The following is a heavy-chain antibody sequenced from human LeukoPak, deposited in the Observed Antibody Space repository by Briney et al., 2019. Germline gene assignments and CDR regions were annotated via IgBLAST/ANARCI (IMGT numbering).Heavy chain of an antibody. CDR3: TKELHVAVAVADYYYFYMDV. CDR2: INGGGNTT. CDR1: GFAFSSFA. D-gene: IGHD6-19*01. J-gene: IGHJ6*03. V-gene: IGHV3-23*01. Sequence: PGGSLRLSCAASGFAFSSFAMGWVRQSPGKGLEWLSIINGGGNTTFYADSVKGRFTISRDNSKNTLYLNMDSLRPDDTAIYYCTKELHVAVAVADYYYFYMDVWGRGTAVTVSS.